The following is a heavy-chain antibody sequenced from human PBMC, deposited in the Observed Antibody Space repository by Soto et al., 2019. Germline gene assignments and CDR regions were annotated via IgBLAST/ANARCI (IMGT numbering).Heavy chain of an antibody. Sequence: QVQLVQSGAEVKKPGSSVKVSCKASGGTFSSYAISWVRQAPGQGLEWMGGIIPIFGTANYAQKFQGRVTITADESTSTAYMELSSLRSEDTAVYYCARDRDYDILTGYYAFDYWGQGTLVTVSS. CDR3: ARDRDYDILTGYYAFDY. J-gene: IGHJ4*02. V-gene: IGHV1-69*12. CDR2: IIPIFGTA. CDR1: GGTFSSYA. D-gene: IGHD3-9*01.